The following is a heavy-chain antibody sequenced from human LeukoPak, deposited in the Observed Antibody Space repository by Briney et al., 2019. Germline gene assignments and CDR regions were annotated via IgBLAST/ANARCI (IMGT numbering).Heavy chain of an antibody. D-gene: IGHD3-16*02. V-gene: IGHV4-59*01. J-gene: IGHJ6*02. Sequence: SETLSITCTVSGGSISSYYLSWIRQPPGKGLEWIGYIYYSGSTNYNPSLKSRVTISVDTSKNQFSLKLSSVTAADTAVYYCAGYDYVWGSYRYKQYGMDIWGQGTTVTVSS. CDR1: GGSISSYY. CDR3: AGYDYVWGSYRYKQYGMDI. CDR2: IYYSGST.